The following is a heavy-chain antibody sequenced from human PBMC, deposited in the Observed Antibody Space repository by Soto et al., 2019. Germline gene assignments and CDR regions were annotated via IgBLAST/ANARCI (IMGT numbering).Heavy chain of an antibody. V-gene: IGHV2-5*01. CDR3: AHSKQRAGQYYFDY. CDR1: GFSLNTRGVG. Sequence: SGPTLVNPTQTLTLTCTFSGFSLNTRGVGVGWIRQSPGKALEWLALIFWNDDKRYSPPLQSRLTISKDTSKDQVVLIMTNMDPVDTATYFCAHSKQRAGQYYFDYWGQGPLVTVSS. CDR2: IFWNDDK. D-gene: IGHD6-25*01. J-gene: IGHJ4*02.